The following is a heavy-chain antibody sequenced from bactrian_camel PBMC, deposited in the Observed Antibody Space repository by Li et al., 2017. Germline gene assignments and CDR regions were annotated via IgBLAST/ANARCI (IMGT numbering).Heavy chain of an antibody. V-gene: IGHV3S1*01. J-gene: IGHJ4*01. CDR1: GYTSSNYC. CDR3: TKETEWVGYHEFAVH. D-gene: IGHD5*01. Sequence: VQLVESGGGSVQPGESLRHSCTASGYTSSNYCMAWFRQTPGNEREGIATIDMAGDTTYSDSVKGRFIISRDNAKNTLYLQLNSLKTEDMAMYYCTKETEWVGYHEFAVHWGQGTQVTVS. CDR2: IDMAGDTT.